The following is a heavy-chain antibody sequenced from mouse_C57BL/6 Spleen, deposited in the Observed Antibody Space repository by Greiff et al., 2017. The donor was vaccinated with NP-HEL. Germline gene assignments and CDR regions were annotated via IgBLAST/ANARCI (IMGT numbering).Heavy chain of an antibody. CDR1: GYSITSGYY. Sequence: EVKLQESGPGLVKPSQSLSLTCSVTGYSITSGYYWNWIRQFPGNKLEWMGYISYDGSNNYNPSLKNRISITRDTSKNQFFLKLNSVTTEDTATYYCARASYDYDPYAMDYWGQGTSVTVSS. D-gene: IGHD2-4*01. CDR3: ARASYDYDPYAMDY. V-gene: IGHV3-6*01. J-gene: IGHJ4*01. CDR2: ISYDGSN.